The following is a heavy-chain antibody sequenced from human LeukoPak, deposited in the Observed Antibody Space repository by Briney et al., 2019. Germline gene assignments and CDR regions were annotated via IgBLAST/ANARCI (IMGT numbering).Heavy chain of an antibody. CDR1: GYSISSGYY. Sequence: SETLSLTCTVSGYSISSGYYWGWIRQPPGKGLEWIGSIYHSGSTYYNPSLKSRVTISVDTSKNQFSLKLSSVTTADTAVYYCARVPTMTFFDYWGQGTLVTVSS. D-gene: IGHD2-2*01. V-gene: IGHV4-38-2*02. J-gene: IGHJ4*02. CDR2: IYHSGST. CDR3: ARVPTMTFFDY.